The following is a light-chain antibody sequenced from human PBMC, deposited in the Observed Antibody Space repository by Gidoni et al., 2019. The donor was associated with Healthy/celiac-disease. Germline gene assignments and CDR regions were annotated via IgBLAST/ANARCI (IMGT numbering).Light chain of an antibody. J-gene: IGKJ4*01. CDR3: QQYNNWPPLT. CDR1: QSVSSN. Sequence: EIGMTQSPATLSVSPGDRATLSCRASQSVSSNLAWYQQKPGQAPRLLIYGASTMATGIPARFSGSGSGTEFTLTISSLQSEDFAVYYCQQYNNWPPLTFGGGTKVEIK. CDR2: GAS. V-gene: IGKV3-15*01.